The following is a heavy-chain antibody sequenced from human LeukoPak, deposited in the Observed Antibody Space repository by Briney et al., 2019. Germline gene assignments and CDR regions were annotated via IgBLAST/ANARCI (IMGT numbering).Heavy chain of an antibody. CDR3: ARTVNIVAIEDWFDP. D-gene: IGHD5-12*01. J-gene: IGHJ5*02. Sequence: ASVKVSCKASGYTFTSYYMHWVRQAPGRGLEWMGWINPNSGGTNYAQKFQGRVTMTRDTSITTAYMELSRLRSDDTAVYYCARTVNIVAIEDWFDPWGQGTLVTVSS. CDR1: GYTFTSYY. V-gene: IGHV1-2*02. CDR2: INPNSGGT.